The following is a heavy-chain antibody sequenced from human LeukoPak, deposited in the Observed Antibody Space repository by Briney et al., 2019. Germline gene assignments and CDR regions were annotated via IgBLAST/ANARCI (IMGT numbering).Heavy chain of an antibody. CDR1: GFTFSSYA. CDR3: AKDPFLIAVPGTYHDY. D-gene: IGHD6-19*01. V-gene: IGHV3-23*01. J-gene: IGHJ4*02. Sequence: PGGSLRLSCAASGFTFSSYAMSWVRQAPGKGLEWVSAISGSGGSTYYADSVKGRFTISRDNSKNTLYLQMNSLRAEDTAVYYCAKDPFLIAVPGTYHDYWGQGTLVTVSS. CDR2: ISGSGGST.